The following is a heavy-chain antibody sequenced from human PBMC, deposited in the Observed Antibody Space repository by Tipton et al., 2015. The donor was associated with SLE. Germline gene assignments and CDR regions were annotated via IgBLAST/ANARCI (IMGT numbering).Heavy chain of an antibody. D-gene: IGHD3-9*01. Sequence: TLSLTRTVSGGSFSNSSYYWSWIRQPPGEALEWIGYIYYSGSTYYIPSLESRITLSVDTSKNQFSLKMSSVTAADTAVYYCARGYRYFDWLSSYYFDYWGQGTLVTVSS. V-gene: IGHV4-31*03. J-gene: IGHJ4*02. CDR1: GGSFSNSSYY. CDR2: IYYSGST. CDR3: ARGYRYFDWLSSYYFDY.